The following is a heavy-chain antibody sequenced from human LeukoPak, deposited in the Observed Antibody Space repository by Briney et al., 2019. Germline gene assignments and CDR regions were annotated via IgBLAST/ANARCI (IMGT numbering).Heavy chain of an antibody. Sequence: SETLSLTCTVSGGSISSYYWSWIRQPPGKGLEWIGYMYYSGSTNYNPSLKSRVTISVDTSKNQFSLKPSSVTAADTAVYYCARDRQFYDSSGYYLRTFDYWGQGTLVTVSS. J-gene: IGHJ4*02. CDR1: GGSISSYY. CDR2: MYYSGST. V-gene: IGHV4-59*01. CDR3: ARDRQFYDSSGYYLRTFDY. D-gene: IGHD3-22*01.